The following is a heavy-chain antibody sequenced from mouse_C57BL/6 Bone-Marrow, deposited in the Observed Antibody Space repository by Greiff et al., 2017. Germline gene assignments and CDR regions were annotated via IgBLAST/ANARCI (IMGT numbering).Heavy chain of an antibody. CDR1: GYTFTSYW. D-gene: IGHD2-2*01. CDR2: IDPSDSYT. J-gene: IGHJ3*01. CDR3: AREGLGYAWFAY. V-gene: IGHV1-59*01. Sequence: QVQLQPPGAELVRPGTSVKLSCKASGYTFTSYWMHWVKQRPGQGLEWIGVIDPSDSYTNYNQKFKGKATLTVDTSSSTAYMQLSSLTSEDSAVYYCAREGLGYAWFAYWGQGTLVTVSA.